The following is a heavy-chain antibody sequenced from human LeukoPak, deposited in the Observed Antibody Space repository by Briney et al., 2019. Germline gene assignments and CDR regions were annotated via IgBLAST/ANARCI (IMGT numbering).Heavy chain of an antibody. J-gene: IGHJ4*02. D-gene: IGHD3-10*01. CDR3: ARVGNYGSGSVDY. CDR1: GFTVSTYF. V-gene: IGHV3-66*01. Sequence: GRSLRLSCAVSGFTVSTYFISWVRQAPGAGLEWVSIIYSGGTTYFADSVRGRFAMSRDYSKNTLYRQMTGLRADDTAVYYCARVGNYGSGSVDYWGQGTLVTVSS. CDR2: IYSGGTT.